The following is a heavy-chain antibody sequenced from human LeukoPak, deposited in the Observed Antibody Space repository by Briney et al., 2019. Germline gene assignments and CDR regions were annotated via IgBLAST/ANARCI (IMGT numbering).Heavy chain of an antibody. CDR2: IRYDGSNK. CDR1: GFTFSSYG. D-gene: IGHD6-25*01. CDR3: ACGYGDGTPSYYYYMDV. Sequence: PGGFLRLPCVASGFTFSSYGMHWVRQAPGKGLEWVAFIRYDGSNKYYADSVKGRFTISRDNSKNTLYLQMNSLRAEDTAVYYCACGYGDGTPSYYYYMDVWGKGTTVTVSS. J-gene: IGHJ6*03. V-gene: IGHV3-30*02.